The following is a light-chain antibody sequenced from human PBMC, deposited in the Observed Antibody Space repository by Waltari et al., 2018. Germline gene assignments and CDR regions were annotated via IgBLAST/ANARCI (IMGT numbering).Light chain of an antibody. Sequence: SYKLTQPPSVSVSPGQTASITCSGDKLGDKYAYWYQQKPGQSPVLVIYQDTKRPSGIPERFSGSNSGNTATLTISGTQALDEADYYCQAWDSSTAVVFGGGTKLTVL. J-gene: IGLJ2*01. CDR3: QAWDSSTAVV. CDR2: QDT. V-gene: IGLV3-1*01. CDR1: KLGDKY.